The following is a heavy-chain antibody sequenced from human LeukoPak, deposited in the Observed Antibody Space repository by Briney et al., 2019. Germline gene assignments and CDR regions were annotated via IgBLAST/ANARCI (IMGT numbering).Heavy chain of an antibody. J-gene: IGHJ3*02. V-gene: IGHV5-51*01. CDR3: ARRPDYYDSRNAFDI. CDR2: IYPGDSDT. D-gene: IGHD3-22*01. CDR1: GYSFTSYW. Sequence: GESLKISCKGFGYSFTSYWIGWVRQMPGKGLEWMGIIYPGDSDTRYSPSFQGQVTISADKSISTAYLQWSSLKASDTAMYYFARRPDYYDSRNAFDIWGQGTMVTVSS.